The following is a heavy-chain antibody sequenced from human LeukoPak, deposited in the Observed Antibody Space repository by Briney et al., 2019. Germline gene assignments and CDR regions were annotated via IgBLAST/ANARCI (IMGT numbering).Heavy chain of an antibody. V-gene: IGHV1-18*01. CDR1: GYTFTSYA. CDR3: ARAGYYDFWSGQVGFDY. CDR2: ISAYNGNT. D-gene: IGHD3-3*01. J-gene: IGHJ4*02. Sequence: ASVKVSCKASGYTFTSYAISWVRQAPGQGLEWMGWISAYNGNTNYAQKLQGRVTMTTDTSTSTAYMELRSLRSDDTAVYYCARAGYYDFWSGQVGFDYWGQGTLVTVSS.